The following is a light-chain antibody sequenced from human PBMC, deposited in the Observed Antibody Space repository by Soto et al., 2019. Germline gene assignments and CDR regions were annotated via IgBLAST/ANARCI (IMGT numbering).Light chain of an antibody. V-gene: IGKV4-1*01. J-gene: IGKJ1*01. CDR1: QSVIHSSNNRSY. Sequence: DIVMTQSPDSLAVSLGERATINCKSSQSVIHSSNNRSYLAWYQQKPRQPPELLLYWASARESGVPDRFSGSGSGTDFTLTISGLQSEDVAVYFCHQYNTSPQTFGQGTKVDIK. CDR2: WAS. CDR3: HQYNTSPQT.